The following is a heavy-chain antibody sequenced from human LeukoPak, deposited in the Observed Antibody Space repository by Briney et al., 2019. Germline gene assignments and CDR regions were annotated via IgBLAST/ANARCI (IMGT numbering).Heavy chain of an antibody. CDR2: ISNRDSYT. V-gene: IGHV3-11*06. J-gene: IGHJ4*02. D-gene: IGHD6-19*01. CDR1: GFTFSDYY. Sequence: GGSLRLSCEASGFTFSDYYMSWIRQAPGKGLEWVSYISNRDSYTNYADSVKGRFTISRDNAKNSLCLQMNSLRAEDTAVYYCAKEGSSGLYFDYWGQGILVTVSS. CDR3: AKEGSSGLYFDY.